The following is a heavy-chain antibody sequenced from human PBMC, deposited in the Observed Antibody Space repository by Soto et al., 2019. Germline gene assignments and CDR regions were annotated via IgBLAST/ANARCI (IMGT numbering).Heavy chain of an antibody. Sequence: PGGSLRLSCAGSGFTFSNAWMSWVRQAPGKGLEWVGRIKSKNDGGTTDYAAPVRGRFTISRDDSKNTLYLQMNSLKTEYTAVYFCTSRYCTAGSCYYFDSWGQGALVTVSS. V-gene: IGHV3-15*01. D-gene: IGHD2-15*01. CDR1: GFTFSNAW. CDR2: IKSKNDGGTT. J-gene: IGHJ4*02. CDR3: TSRYCTAGSCYYFDS.